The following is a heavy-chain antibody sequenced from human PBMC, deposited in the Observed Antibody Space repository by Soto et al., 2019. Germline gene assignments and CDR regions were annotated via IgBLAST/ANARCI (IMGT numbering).Heavy chain of an antibody. D-gene: IGHD3-10*01. CDR1: GGSFSGYY. CDR3: TTQGFGGLHGLVDV. V-gene: IGHV4-34*01. Sequence: SETLSLTCAVYGGSFSGYYWSWIRQPPGKGLEWIGEINHSGSTNYNPSLKSRVTISVDTSKNQFSLKLSSVTAADTAVYYCTTQGFGGLHGLVDVWGQGTTVTVSS. CDR2: INHSGST. J-gene: IGHJ6*02.